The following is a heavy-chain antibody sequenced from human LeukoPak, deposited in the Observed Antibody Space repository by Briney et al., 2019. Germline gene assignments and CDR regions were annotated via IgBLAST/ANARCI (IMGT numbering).Heavy chain of an antibody. D-gene: IGHD5-12*01. CDR2: ISSSSSYI. Sequence: AGSLRLSCAASGFTFSSYSMNWVRQAPGKGLEWVSSISSSSSYIYYADSVKGRFTISRDNAKNSLYLQMNSLRAEDTAVYYCARDVGRYRYEWPDYWGQGTLVTVSS. CDR3: ARDVGRYRYEWPDY. V-gene: IGHV3-21*01. J-gene: IGHJ4*02. CDR1: GFTFSSYS.